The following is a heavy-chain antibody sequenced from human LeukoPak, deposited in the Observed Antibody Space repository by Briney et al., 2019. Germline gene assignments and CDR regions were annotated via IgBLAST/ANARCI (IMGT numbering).Heavy chain of an antibody. V-gene: IGHV1-24*01. CDR1: GYTLTGLS. CDR2: FDPEDGET. Sequence: ASVKVSCKVSGYTLTGLSMHWVRQAPGKGLEWMGGFDPEDGETIYAQKFQGRVTMTEDTSTDTAYMELSSLRSEDTAVYYCATGSRYYDILTGYASYYFDYWGQGTLVTVSS. CDR3: ATGSRYYDILTGYASYYFDY. D-gene: IGHD3-9*01. J-gene: IGHJ4*02.